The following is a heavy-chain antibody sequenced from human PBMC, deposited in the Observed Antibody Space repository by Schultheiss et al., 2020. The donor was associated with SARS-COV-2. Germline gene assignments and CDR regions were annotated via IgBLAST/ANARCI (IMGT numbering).Heavy chain of an antibody. J-gene: IGHJ4*02. CDR3: ARHRASWLRFDY. V-gene: IGHV4-4*02. Sequence: SETLSLTCAVSGGSISSTNWWSWVRQPPEKGLEWIGEIYHSGNTKYNPSLGSRVTISVDKSKNQFSLKLSSVTAADTAVYYCARHRASWLRFDYWGQGTLVTVSS. D-gene: IGHD5-12*01. CDR1: GGSISSTNW. CDR2: IYHSGNT.